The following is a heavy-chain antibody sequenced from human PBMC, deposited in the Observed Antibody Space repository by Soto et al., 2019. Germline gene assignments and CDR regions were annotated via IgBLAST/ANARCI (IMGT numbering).Heavy chain of an antibody. D-gene: IGHD6-13*01. CDR2: ISAYNGNT. CDR3: ARDSSSWNNYYDYGMDV. J-gene: IGHJ6*02. Sequence: QVQLVQSGAEVKKPGASVKVSCKASGYTFTSYGISWVRQAPGQGLEWMGWISAYNGNTNYAQKLQGRVTMTTDTSASTAYMEPRSVRSDDTAVYYCARDSSSWNNYYDYGMDVWGQGTTVTVSS. CDR1: GYTFTSYG. V-gene: IGHV1-18*01.